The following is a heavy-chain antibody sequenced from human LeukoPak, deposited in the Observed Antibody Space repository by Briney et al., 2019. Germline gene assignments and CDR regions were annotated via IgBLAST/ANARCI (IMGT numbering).Heavy chain of an antibody. CDR2: IYSGGST. CDR1: GFAVSSNY. J-gene: IGHJ3*02. Sequence: VGSLRLSYAASGFAVSSNYMSWVRQAPGKGLEWLSVIYSGGSTYYADSAKGRITISRDNSKNTLYLQMNSLRAEDTAVYYCARENDGRDAFDIWGQGTMVTVSS. V-gene: IGHV3-66*01. D-gene: IGHD1-1*01. CDR3: ARENDGRDAFDI.